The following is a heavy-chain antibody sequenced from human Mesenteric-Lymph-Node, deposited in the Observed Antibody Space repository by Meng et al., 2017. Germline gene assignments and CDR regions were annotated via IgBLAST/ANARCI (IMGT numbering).Heavy chain of an antibody. CDR3: VRVSYCGGDCYSED. D-gene: IGHD2-21*02. CDR1: GFTFDDFA. Sequence: GESLKISCAASGFTFDDFAMHWVRQAPGKGLEWVSLISWDGGSTDYADSVKGQFTISRDNAKNTLYLQMTSLRAEDTAVYYCVRVSYCGGDCYSEDWGQGTLVTVSS. J-gene: IGHJ4*01. CDR2: ISWDGGST. V-gene: IGHV3-43D*04.